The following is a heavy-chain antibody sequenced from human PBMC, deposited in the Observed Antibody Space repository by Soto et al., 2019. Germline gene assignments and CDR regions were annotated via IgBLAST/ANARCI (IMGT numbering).Heavy chain of an antibody. Sequence: GASVKVSCKPSGYTFTDYYIHWVRLAPGQGLEWMGWINPNTGGTSAAQRFQGRVTMTRDTSISTTYMELSRLTSDDTAVYFCARGNYDYSVYNYSSYYAMDVWGQGTTVTVS. CDR2: INPNTGGT. CDR1: GYTFTDYY. J-gene: IGHJ6*02. CDR3: ARGNYDYSVYNYSSYYAMDV. D-gene: IGHD4-17*01. V-gene: IGHV1-2*02.